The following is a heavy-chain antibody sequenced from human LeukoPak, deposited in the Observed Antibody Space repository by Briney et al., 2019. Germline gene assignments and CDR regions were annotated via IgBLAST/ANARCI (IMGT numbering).Heavy chain of an antibody. CDR1: GFTFSSYA. J-gene: IGHJ5*02. V-gene: IGHV3-23*01. CDR2: ISGSGGST. CDR3: AKDPRQWLVQGFDP. Sequence: GGSLRLSCAASGFTFSSYAMSWVRQAPGKGLEWVSTISGSGGSTYYADSVKGRFTISRDNSKNTLYLQMNSLRAEDTAVYYCAKDPRQWLVQGFDPWGQGTLVTVSS. D-gene: IGHD6-19*01.